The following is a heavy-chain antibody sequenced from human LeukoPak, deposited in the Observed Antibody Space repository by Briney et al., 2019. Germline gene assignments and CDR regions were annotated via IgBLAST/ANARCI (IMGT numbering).Heavy chain of an antibody. CDR1: GYTFTSYY. CDR2: INPSGGST. D-gene: IGHD1-26*01. J-gene: IGHJ3*02. CDR3: ARAGGYRDAFDI. Sequence: GXSVXVSCKASGYTFTSYYMHWVRQAPGQGLEWMGIINPSGGSTNSAQKFQGTVTMTRDTSTSTVYMELSSLRSEDTAVYYCARAGGYRDAFDIWGQGTMVTVSS. V-gene: IGHV1-46*01.